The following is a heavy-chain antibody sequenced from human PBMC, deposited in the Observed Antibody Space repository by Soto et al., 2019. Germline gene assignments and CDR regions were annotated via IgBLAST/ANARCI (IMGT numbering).Heavy chain of an antibody. CDR1: GYPVTAYY. CDR3: ARGGGVGVAGSAAFDM. D-gene: IGHD3-3*01. V-gene: IGHV1-2*02. J-gene: IGHJ3*02. Sequence: QLHLVQSGAVVKKPGASVTVSCSASGYPVTAYYMHWVRQAPGRGLEWMGGINPATGAAKYTQTFQGRGTMTGDTATSTVFMELSGLTSEDTAVFYGARGGGVGVAGSAAFDMWGQGTLVTVSS. CDR2: INPATGAA.